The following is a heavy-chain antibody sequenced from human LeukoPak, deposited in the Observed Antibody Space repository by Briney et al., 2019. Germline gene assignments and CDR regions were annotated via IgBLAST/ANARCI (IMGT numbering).Heavy chain of an antibody. CDR3: ARVGGTNYYYYGMDV. CDR2: IYDSGST. CDR1: VGSISSHY. D-gene: IGHD1-26*01. V-gene: IGHV4-59*11. Sequence: SETLSLTCTVSVGSISSHYWSWIRQPPGKGLEWIGYIYDSGSTNYNPSLKSRVTISIDTSKNQFSPKLSSVTAADTAIYYCARVGGTNYYYYGMDVWGQGITVTVSS. J-gene: IGHJ6*02.